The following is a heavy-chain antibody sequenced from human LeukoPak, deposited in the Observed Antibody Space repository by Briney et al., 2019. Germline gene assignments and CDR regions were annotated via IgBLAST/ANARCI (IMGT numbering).Heavy chain of an antibody. D-gene: IGHD3-3*01. V-gene: IGHV3-21*01. CDR1: GFTFSSYS. CDR2: ISSSSSYI. J-gene: IGHJ4*02. Sequence: GGSLRLSCAASGFTFSSYSMNWVRQAPGKGLEWVSCISSSSSYIYYADSVKGRFTISRDNAKNSLYLQMNSLRAEDTAVYYCARDRRYYDFWSGYLYFDYWGQGTLVTVSS. CDR3: ARDRRYYDFWSGYLYFDY.